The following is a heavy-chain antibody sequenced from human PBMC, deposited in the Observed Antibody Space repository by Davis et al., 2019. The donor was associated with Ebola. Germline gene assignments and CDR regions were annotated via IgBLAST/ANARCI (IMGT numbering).Heavy chain of an antibody. Sequence: SETLSFTCTVSGGSISSSSYYWGWIRQPPGKGLEWIGSIYYSGSTYYNPSLKSRVTISVDTSKNQFSLKLSSVTAADTAVYYCARYPGMAAAGTGYYYGMDVWGQGTTVTVSS. D-gene: IGHD6-13*01. CDR2: IYYSGST. CDR3: ARYPGMAAAGTGYYYGMDV. J-gene: IGHJ6*02. CDR1: GGSISSSSYY. V-gene: IGHV4-39*01.